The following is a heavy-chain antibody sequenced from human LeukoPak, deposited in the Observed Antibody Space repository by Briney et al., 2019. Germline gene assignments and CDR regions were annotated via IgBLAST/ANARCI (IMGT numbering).Heavy chain of an antibody. CDR1: GFTFSSYS. CDR3: ARDVGYCSSTSCYSP. Sequence: GGSLRLSCAASGFTFSSYSMNWVRQAPGKGPEWVSSISSSSSYIYYADSVKGRFTISRDNAKNSLYLQMNSLRAEDTAVYYCARDVGYCSSTSCYSPWGQGTLVTVSS. V-gene: IGHV3-21*01. J-gene: IGHJ5*02. CDR2: ISSSSSYI. D-gene: IGHD2-2*01.